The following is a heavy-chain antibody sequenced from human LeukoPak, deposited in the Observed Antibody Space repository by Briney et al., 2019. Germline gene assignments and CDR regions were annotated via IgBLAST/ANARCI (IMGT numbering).Heavy chain of an antibody. CDR1: GFTFSGYS. Sequence: GGSLRLSCAASGFTFSGYSMNWVRQAPGKGPGWLSYISSSSATIYYADSVKGRFTISRDNAKNSLYLQMNSLRAEDTAVYYCARGDLDYWGQGTLVTVSS. D-gene: IGHD3-16*01. J-gene: IGHJ4*02. CDR2: ISSSSATI. V-gene: IGHV3-48*01. CDR3: ARGDLDY.